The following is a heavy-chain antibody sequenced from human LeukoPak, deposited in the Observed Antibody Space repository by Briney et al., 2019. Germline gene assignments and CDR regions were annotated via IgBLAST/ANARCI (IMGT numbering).Heavy chain of an antibody. CDR2: IYSGGST. J-gene: IGHJ4*02. V-gene: IGHV3-66*01. Sequence: GGSLRLSCAASKVTVSSKYMSWVRQAPGKGLEWVSVIYSGGSTHYADSVKGRFTISRDNSKNTLYLQMNSLRAEDTAVYYCASLYYGGNNFDYWGQGTLVTVSS. D-gene: IGHD4-23*01. CDR3: ASLYYGGNNFDY. CDR1: KVTVSSKY.